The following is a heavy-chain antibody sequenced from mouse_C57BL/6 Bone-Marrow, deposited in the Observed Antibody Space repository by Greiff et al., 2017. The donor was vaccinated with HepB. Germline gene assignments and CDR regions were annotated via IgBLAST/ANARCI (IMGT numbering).Heavy chain of an antibody. Sequence: EVQGVESGGGLVQPGGSLSLSCAASGFTFTDYYMSWVRQPPGKALEWLGFIRNKANGYTTEYSASVKGRFTISRDNSQSILYLQMNALRAEDSATYYCARDKTYYYGSSPWYFDVWGTGTTVTVSS. CDR3: ARDKTYYYGSSPWYFDV. CDR2: IRNKANGYTT. D-gene: IGHD1-1*01. CDR1: GFTFTDYY. J-gene: IGHJ1*03. V-gene: IGHV7-3*01.